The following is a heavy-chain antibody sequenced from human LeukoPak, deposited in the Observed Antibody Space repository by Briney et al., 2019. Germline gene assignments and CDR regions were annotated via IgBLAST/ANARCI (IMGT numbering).Heavy chain of an antibody. J-gene: IGHJ4*02. V-gene: IGHV3-74*01. Sequence: PGGSLRLSCAASGFTFSTYWMHWVRQAPGKGLVWVSRIKSDGSSTNYADSVKGRVTISRDNSNNTLYLQMNSLRPEDTAVYYCARNLGRGGSYLYYFDSWGQGTLVTVSS. CDR3: ARNLGRGGSYLYYFDS. CDR1: GFTFSTYW. CDR2: IKSDGSST. D-gene: IGHD1-26*01.